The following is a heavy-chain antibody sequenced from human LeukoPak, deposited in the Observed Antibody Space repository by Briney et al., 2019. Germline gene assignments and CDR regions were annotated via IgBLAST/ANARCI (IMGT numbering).Heavy chain of an antibody. V-gene: IGHV4-30-4*01. J-gene: IGHJ3*02. CDR3: ARDWGVQLWLDAFDI. Sequence: PSGTLSLTCTVSGGSISSGDYYWSWIRQPPGKGLEWIGYIYYSGSTYYNPSLKSRVTISIDTSKNQFSLKLSSVTAADTAVYYCARDWGVQLWLDAFDIWGQGTMVTVSS. CDR2: IYYSGST. CDR1: GGSISSGDYY. D-gene: IGHD5-18*01.